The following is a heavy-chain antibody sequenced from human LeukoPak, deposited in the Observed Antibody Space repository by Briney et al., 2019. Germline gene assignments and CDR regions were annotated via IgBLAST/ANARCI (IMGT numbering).Heavy chain of an antibody. D-gene: IGHD2-2*01. CDR2: INNDGSNT. CDR1: GFTFGSYW. V-gene: IGHV3-74*01. CDR3: ARDIAYQLLSYGMDV. J-gene: IGHJ6*02. Sequence: GGSLRLSCAASGFTFGSYWMQWVRHTPEKGLVWVAHINNDGSNTIYADSVKGRFTISRDNAKGSLYLQMNSLRAEDTAVYYCARDIAYQLLSYGMDVWGQGTTVTVPS.